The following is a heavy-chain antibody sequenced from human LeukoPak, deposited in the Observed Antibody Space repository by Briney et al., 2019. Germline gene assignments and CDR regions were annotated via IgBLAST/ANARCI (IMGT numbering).Heavy chain of an antibody. CDR1: GYTFTGYY. Sequence: ASVKVSCKASGYTFTGYYMHWVRQAPGQGLEWMGWINPNSGGTNYAQKFQGWVTMTRDTSISTAYMELSRLRSDDTAVYYCARSYSSGWYIWGPNYFNYWGQGTLVTVSS. D-gene: IGHD6-19*01. CDR2: INPNSGGT. CDR3: ARSYSSGWYIWGPNYFNY. J-gene: IGHJ4*02. V-gene: IGHV1-2*04.